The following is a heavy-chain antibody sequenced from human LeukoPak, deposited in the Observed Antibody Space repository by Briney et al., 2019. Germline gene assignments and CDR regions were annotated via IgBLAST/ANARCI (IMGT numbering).Heavy chain of an antibody. J-gene: IGHJ4*02. V-gene: IGHV3-23*01. D-gene: IGHD3-9*01. Sequence: GGSLRLSCAASGFTFASYAMTWVRQAPGKGLDYVSTINGGASTTYYADSVKGRFTISRDNSKNTLYLQMNSLRAEDTAVYYCAIGFINDWSALEYWGQGTLVTVSS. CDR3: AIGFINDWSALEY. CDR2: INGGASTT. CDR1: GFTFASYA.